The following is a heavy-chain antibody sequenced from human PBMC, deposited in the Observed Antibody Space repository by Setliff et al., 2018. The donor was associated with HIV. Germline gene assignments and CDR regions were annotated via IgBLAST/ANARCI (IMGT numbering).Heavy chain of an antibody. J-gene: IGHJ4*02. V-gene: IGHV1-18*01. CDR3: ARGTQSRDSSGAPHDY. CDR2: ISAYNGNT. CDR1: GYTFSTYG. Sequence: ASVKVSCKASGYTFSTYGISWVRQAPGQGLEWMGWISAYNGNTNYAQKLQGRVTVTTDTSTSTVYMELSSLRSEDTAVYYCARGTQSRDSSGAPHDYWGQGTLVTVSS. D-gene: IGHD3-22*01.